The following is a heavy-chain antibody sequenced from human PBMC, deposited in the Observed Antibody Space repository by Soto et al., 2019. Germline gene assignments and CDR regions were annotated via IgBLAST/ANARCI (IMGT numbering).Heavy chain of an antibody. Sequence: SETLSLTCTVSGGSITSYYWSWIRQPPGKGLEWIGYIYYSGSTNYNPSLKSRVTISVDTSKNQFSLKLSSVTAADTAVYYCARSQLVGATRALDYWGQGTLVTV. CDR1: GGSITSYY. V-gene: IGHV4-59*01. CDR3: ARSQLVGATRALDY. D-gene: IGHD1-26*01. J-gene: IGHJ4*02. CDR2: IYYSGST.